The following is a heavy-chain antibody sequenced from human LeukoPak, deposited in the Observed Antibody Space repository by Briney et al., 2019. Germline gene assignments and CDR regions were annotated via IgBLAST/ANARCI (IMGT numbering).Heavy chain of an antibody. V-gene: IGHV3-21*01. CDR1: GFTFSSYS. CDR3: ARGTLYYYDSSGYPQDY. D-gene: IGHD3-22*01. Sequence: PGGSLRLSCAASGFTFSSYSMNWVRQAPGKGLEWVSSISSSSSYIYYADSVKGRFTISRDNAKNSLYLQMNSLGAEDTAVYYCARGTLYYYDSSGYPQDYWGQGTLVTVSS. J-gene: IGHJ4*02. CDR2: ISSSSSYI.